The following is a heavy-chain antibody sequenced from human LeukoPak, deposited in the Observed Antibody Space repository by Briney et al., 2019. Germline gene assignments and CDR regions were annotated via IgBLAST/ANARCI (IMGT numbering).Heavy chain of an antibody. V-gene: IGHV4-34*01. D-gene: IGHD3-10*01. J-gene: IGHJ4*02. Sequence: KASETLSLTCTVSGGSISGYYWSWIRQPPGKGLEWIGEINHSGSTNYNPSLKSRVTISVDMSKNQFSLKLSSVTAADTAVYYCARAGALYYWGQGTLVTVSS. CDR2: INHSGST. CDR1: GGSISGYY. CDR3: ARAGALYY.